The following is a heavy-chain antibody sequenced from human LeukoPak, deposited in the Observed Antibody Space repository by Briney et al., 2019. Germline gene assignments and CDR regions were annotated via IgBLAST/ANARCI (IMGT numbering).Heavy chain of an antibody. V-gene: IGHV1-3*01. D-gene: IGHD3-10*01. CDR1: GYTFTSYY. CDR2: INAGNGNT. J-gene: IGHJ4*02. Sequence: ASVKVSCKASGYTFTSYYMRWVRQAPGQGLEWMGWINAGNGNTKYSQKFQGRVTITRDTSASTAYMELSSLRSEDTAVYYCARDPYYYGSGSYYKTFDYWGQGTLVTVSS. CDR3: ARDPYYYGSGSYYKTFDY.